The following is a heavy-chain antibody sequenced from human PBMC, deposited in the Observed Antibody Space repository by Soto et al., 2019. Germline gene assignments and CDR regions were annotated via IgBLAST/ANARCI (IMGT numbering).Heavy chain of an antibody. V-gene: IGHV3-30*03. J-gene: IGHJ4*02. D-gene: IGHD5-18*01. CDR3: VSDRGYGHASVPYS. CDR2: ISYDGGLQ. CDR1: GFTFTSYG. Sequence: QAHLVESGGGVVQPGRSLRLSCAASGFTFTSYGMHWVRQAPGTRLEWVAVISYDGGLQHYADSVKGLFTISRDNSKNMLLLQINSLSAEDTAVYYCVSDRGYGHASVPYSWGQGTLVSVSS.